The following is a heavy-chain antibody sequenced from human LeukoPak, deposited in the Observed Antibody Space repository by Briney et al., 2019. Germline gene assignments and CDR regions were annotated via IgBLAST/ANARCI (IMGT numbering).Heavy chain of an antibody. CDR1: GFTFSSYW. Sequence: GGSLRLSCAASGFTFSSYWMSWVRQAPGKGLEWVANINQDGSEKYYVGSLKGRFTISRDSAKNSLYLQMNSLRAEDTAVYYCARGSRWFYYWGQGTLVTVSS. J-gene: IGHJ4*02. CDR2: INQDGSEK. CDR3: ARGSRWFYY. V-gene: IGHV3-7*04. D-gene: IGHD2-15*01.